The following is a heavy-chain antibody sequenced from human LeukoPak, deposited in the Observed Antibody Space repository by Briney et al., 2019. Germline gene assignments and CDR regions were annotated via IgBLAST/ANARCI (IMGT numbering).Heavy chain of an antibody. CDR2: IWYDGSNK. Sequence: GGSLRLSCAASGFTFSSYGMHWVRQAPGKGLEWVAVIWYDGSNKYYADSVKGRFTISRDNSKNTLYLQMNSLRAEDTAVYYCAKSYRGSGYYLFDDYFDYWGQGTLVTVSS. D-gene: IGHD3-3*01. V-gene: IGHV3-33*06. CDR3: AKSYRGSGYYLFDDYFDY. J-gene: IGHJ4*02. CDR1: GFTFSSYG.